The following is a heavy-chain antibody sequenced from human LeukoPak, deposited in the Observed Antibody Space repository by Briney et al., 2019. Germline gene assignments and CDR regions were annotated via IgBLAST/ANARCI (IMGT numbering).Heavy chain of an antibody. V-gene: IGHV4-59*01. CDR1: GGSISGYY. Sequence: PSETLSLMCTVPGGSISGYYWTWIRQPPGKGLEWIGYIYYSGSTNYNPSLKSRVTISVDTSKNQFSLKLSSVTAADTAVYYCARDSNPGNWFDPWGQGTLVTVSS. CDR3: ARDSNPGNWFDP. CDR2: IYYSGST. D-gene: IGHD4-11*01. J-gene: IGHJ5*02.